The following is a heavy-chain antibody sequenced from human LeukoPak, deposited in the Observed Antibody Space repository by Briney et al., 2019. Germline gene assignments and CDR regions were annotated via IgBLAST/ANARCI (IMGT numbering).Heavy chain of an antibody. J-gene: IGHJ4*02. CDR2: IIPIFATA. CDR1: GGTFSSYA. D-gene: IGHD5-18*01. CDR3: ARDRGYSYGWRGYFDY. Sequence: SVKVSCKASGGTFSSYAISCVRQAPGQGLEWMGGIIPIFATANYSQKFQGRVTITADESTSTAYMELSSLRSEDTAVYYCARDRGYSYGWRGYFDYWGQGTLVTVSS. V-gene: IGHV1-69*01.